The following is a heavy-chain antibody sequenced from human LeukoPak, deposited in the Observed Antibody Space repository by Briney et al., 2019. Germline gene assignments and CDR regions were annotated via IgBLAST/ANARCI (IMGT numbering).Heavy chain of an antibody. Sequence: SETLSLTCTVSGGSISSYYVSWIRQPPGKGLEWIGYISYTGSTDYNPSLKSRVTISVDMSKNQFSLKVSSVTAADTAVYYCARGSGSVISMLRLDYWGQGTLVTVSS. CDR3: ARGSGSVISMLRLDY. V-gene: IGHV4-59*01. CDR2: ISYTGST. J-gene: IGHJ4*02. CDR1: GGSISSYY. D-gene: IGHD2-21*01.